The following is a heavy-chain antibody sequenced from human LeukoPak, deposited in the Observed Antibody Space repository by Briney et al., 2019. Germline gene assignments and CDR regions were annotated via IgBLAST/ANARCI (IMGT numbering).Heavy chain of an antibody. CDR3: SRGYSSGWHTSPDY. CDR2: IYYSGST. Sequence: SETLSLTCTVSGGPISSSSYYWGWIRQPPGKGLEWIGSIYYSGSTYYNPSLKSRVTISVDTSKNQFSLKLSSVTAAGTAVYYCSRGYSSGWHTSPDYWGQGTLVTVSS. V-gene: IGHV4-39*01. D-gene: IGHD6-19*01. CDR1: GGPISSSSYY. J-gene: IGHJ4*02.